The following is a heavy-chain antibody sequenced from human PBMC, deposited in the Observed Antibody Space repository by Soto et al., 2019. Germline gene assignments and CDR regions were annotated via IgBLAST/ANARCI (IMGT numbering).Heavy chain of an antibody. V-gene: IGHV3-30-3*01. J-gene: IGHJ6*02. D-gene: IGHD3-3*01. CDR3: ARDLDFWSGYGPGGSPYGMDG. Sequence: GGPVRLSRAASGLMFNTYSIHLCVKARGKGLDCVSVISYYGSNKCYADSAKGRFTISRDNSKNTLYLQMNSLRAEDTAVYYCARDLDFWSGYGPGGSPYGMDGWGQGTTVTVS. CDR1: GLMFNTYS. CDR2: ISYYGSNK.